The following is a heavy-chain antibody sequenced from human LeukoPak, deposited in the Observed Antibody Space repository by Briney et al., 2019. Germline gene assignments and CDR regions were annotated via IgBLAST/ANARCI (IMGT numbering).Heavy chain of an antibody. V-gene: IGHV1-46*01. CDR1: GYAFTSHY. D-gene: IGHD4-17*01. Sequence: ASVKVSCKASGYAFTSHYVHWVRQAPGQGLEWMGIIHPSGGTTSYARKFQGRVTLTRDMSTDTVYMELSTLRSEDTAVYYCARDRTTVTTQWDDAFDIWGQGTLVTVS. CDR2: IHPSGGTT. J-gene: IGHJ3*02. CDR3: ARDRTTVTTQWDDAFDI.